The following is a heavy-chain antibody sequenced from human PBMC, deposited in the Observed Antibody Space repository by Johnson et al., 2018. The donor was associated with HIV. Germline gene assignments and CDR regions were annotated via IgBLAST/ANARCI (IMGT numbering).Heavy chain of an antibody. Sequence: QVQLVESGGDVVQPGRSLRLSCAASGFTFRSYAMHWVRQAPGKGLEWVAYIRSDGSDKKYVDSVKGRFTISRDNSKNTLYLQMNSLRAEDTAVYYCAPAGPDAFDIWGQGTMVTVSS. CDR2: IRSDGSDK. V-gene: IGHV3-30*02. CDR3: APAGPDAFDI. CDR1: GFTFRSYA. J-gene: IGHJ3*02. D-gene: IGHD6-13*01.